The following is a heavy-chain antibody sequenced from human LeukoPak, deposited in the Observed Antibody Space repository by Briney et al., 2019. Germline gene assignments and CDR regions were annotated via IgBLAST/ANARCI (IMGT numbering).Heavy chain of an antibody. CDR3: SGELAGTTVHY. J-gene: IGHJ4*02. CDR2: IYHSGST. D-gene: IGHD1-1*01. V-gene: IGHV4-38-2*02. CDR1: GYSINSDYY. Sequence: KTSETLSLTCTVSGYSINSDYYWGWIRQPPGKGLEWIGSIYHSGSTTYNPSLRSRLTISVDTSKNQFSLKLSSVTAADTAVYFCSGELAGTTVHYWGQGALVTVSS.